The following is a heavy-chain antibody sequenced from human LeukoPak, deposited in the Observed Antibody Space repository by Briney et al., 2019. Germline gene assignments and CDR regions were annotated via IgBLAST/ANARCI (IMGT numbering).Heavy chain of an antibody. CDR3: AKGDLSYDFWSGYKGAFDI. CDR2: ISWNSGSI. Sequence: LRLSCAASGFTFDDYAMHWVRQAPGKGLEWVSGISWNSGSIGYADSVKGRFTISRDNAKNSLYLQMNSLRAEDTALYYCAKGDLSYDFWSGYKGAFDIWGQGTMVTVSS. J-gene: IGHJ3*02. CDR1: GFTFDDYA. D-gene: IGHD3-3*01. V-gene: IGHV3-9*01.